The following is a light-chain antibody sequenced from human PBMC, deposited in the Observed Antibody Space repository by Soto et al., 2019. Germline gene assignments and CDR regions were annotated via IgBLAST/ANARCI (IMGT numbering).Light chain of an antibody. CDR3: QQYDSTPPT. CDR2: GAS. J-gene: IGKJ1*01. Sequence: EIVLTQSPGTLSLSPGERATLSCRASQSVNSNYLAWYQRKPGQAPRLLIYGASNRATDIPYRFSASGTGTDFTITITRLEAEDFAVYYCQQYDSTPPTFGQGTKLEVK. CDR1: QSVNSNY. V-gene: IGKV3-20*01.